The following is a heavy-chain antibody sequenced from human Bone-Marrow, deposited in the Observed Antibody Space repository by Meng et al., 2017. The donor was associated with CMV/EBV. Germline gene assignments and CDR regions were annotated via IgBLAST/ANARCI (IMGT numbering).Heavy chain of an antibody. CDR1: GYTFTSYD. Sequence: ASVKVSCKASGYTFTSYDINWVRQATGQGLEWMGWMNPNSGNTGYAQKFQGRVTITRNTSISTAYMELSSLRSEDTAVYYCARRARDIVATGFDYWGQGTLVTVSS. CDR2: MNPNSGNT. D-gene: IGHD5-12*01. J-gene: IGHJ4*02. CDR3: ARRARDIVATGFDY. V-gene: IGHV1-8*03.